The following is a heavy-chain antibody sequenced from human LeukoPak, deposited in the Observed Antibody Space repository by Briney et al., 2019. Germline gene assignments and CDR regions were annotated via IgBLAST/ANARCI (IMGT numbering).Heavy chain of an antibody. V-gene: IGHV4-39*01. CDR3: AKHESLIAFDI. CDR2: IHYSGGS. Sequence: PSETLSLTCTVSGGSISSSSHYWGCIRQPPGKGLEWIASIHYSGGSNYNPSLKSRVTISVDTSKNQVSLKVRSVTAADTAVYYCAKHESLIAFDIWGQGTMVTVSS. CDR1: GGSISSSSHY. J-gene: IGHJ3*02.